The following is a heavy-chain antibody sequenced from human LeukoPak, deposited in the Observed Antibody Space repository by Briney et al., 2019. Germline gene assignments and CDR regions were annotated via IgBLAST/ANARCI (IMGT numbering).Heavy chain of an antibody. Sequence: SETLSLTCTVSGGSISGFYWSWIRQPPGKGLEWIGYINYSGSANYNPSLKSRVTISVDTSKNQFSLKLSSVTAADTAVYYCARDIDGDYYVSGGNFDYWGQGTLVTVSS. CDR1: GGSISGFY. J-gene: IGHJ4*02. CDR3: ARDIDGDYYVSGGNFDY. CDR2: INYSGSA. V-gene: IGHV4-59*01. D-gene: IGHD3-10*01.